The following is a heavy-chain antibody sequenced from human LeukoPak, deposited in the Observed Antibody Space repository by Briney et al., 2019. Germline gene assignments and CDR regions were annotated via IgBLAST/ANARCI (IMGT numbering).Heavy chain of an antibody. CDR2: TYYRSKWFN. V-gene: IGHV6-1*01. D-gene: IGHD6-13*01. CDR3: ARGGYSSSWYHLYYFDY. J-gene: IGHJ4*02. CDR1: GDSVSSNSAA. Sequence: SQTLSLTCAISGDSVSSNSAAWNWIRQSPSRGLEWLGRTYYRSKWFNDYAVSVKSRITINPETSKNQFSLQLSSVTAADTAVYYCARGGYSSSWYHLYYFDYWGQGTLVTVSS.